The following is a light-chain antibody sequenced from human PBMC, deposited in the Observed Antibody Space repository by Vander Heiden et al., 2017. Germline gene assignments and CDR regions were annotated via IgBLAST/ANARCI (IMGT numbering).Light chain of an antibody. CDR1: QSVSSN. V-gene: IGKV3-15*01. CDR2: GAS. Sequence: EIVMTPSPATLSVSPGERATLSCRASQSVSSNLAWYQQKPGQAPRLLIYGASTRATGIPARFSGSGSGTEFTLTISSLQSEDFAVYYCQQYNNWPPFTFGHGTKVDIK. CDR3: QQYNNWPPFT. J-gene: IGKJ3*01.